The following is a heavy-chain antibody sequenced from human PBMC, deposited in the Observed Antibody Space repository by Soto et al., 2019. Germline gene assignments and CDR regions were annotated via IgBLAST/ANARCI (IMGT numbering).Heavy chain of an antibody. D-gene: IGHD3-22*01. CDR1: GGTFSSYA. CDR3: ARVKYYYDSSGYYAAPHAFDI. J-gene: IGHJ3*02. V-gene: IGHV1-69*13. CDR2: IIPIFGTA. Sequence: GASVKVSCKASGGTFSSYAISWVRQAPGQGLEWMGGIIPIFGTANYAQKFQGRVTITADESTSTAYMELSSLRSEDTAVYYCARVKYYYDSSGYYAAPHAFDIWGQGTMVTVSS.